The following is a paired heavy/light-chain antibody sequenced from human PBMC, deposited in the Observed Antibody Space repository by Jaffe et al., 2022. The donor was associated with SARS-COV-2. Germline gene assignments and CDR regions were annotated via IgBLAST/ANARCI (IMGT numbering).Heavy chain of an antibody. CDR2: IYYSGST. D-gene: IGHD3-16*02. CDR3: AAGDIHIRLGELSFHGMDV. V-gene: IGHV4-59*01. CDR1: GGSISSYY. Sequence: QVQLQESGPGLVKPSETLSLTCTVSGGSISSYYWSWIRQPPGKGLEWIGYIYYSGSTNYNPSLKSRVTISVDTSKNQFSLKLSSVTAADTAVYYCAAGDIHIRLGELSFHGMDVWGQGTTVTVSS. J-gene: IGHJ6*02.
Light chain of an antibody. CDR1: ALPKQY. V-gene: IGLV3-25*03. Sequence: SYELTQPPSVSVSPGQTARITCSGDALPKQYAYWYQQKPGQAPVLVIYKDSERPSGIPERFSGSSSGTTVTLTISGVQAEDEADYYCQSADSSGTYPWVFGGGTKLTVL. CDR2: KDS. CDR3: QSADSSGTYPWV. J-gene: IGLJ3*02.